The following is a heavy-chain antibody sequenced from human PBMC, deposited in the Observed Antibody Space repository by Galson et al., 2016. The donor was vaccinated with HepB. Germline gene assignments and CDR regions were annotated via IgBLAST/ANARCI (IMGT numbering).Heavy chain of an antibody. CDR2: ISGSAGTS. J-gene: IGHJ4*02. Sequence: SLRLSCAASGFTFSNYAMSWVRQAPGRGLEWVSTISGSAGTSYYADSVKGRFTISGDNSKNALFLHMSRLGAEDTAVYFCAGGGSGWFYYLDYWGQGTLVTVSS. CDR1: GFTFSNYA. D-gene: IGHD6-19*01. CDR3: AGGGSGWFYYLDY. V-gene: IGHV3-23*01.